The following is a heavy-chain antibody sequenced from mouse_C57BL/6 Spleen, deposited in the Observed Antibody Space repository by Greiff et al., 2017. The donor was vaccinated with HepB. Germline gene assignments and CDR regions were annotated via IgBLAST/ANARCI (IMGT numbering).Heavy chain of an antibody. CDR1: GYTFTSYW. CDR3: ARWDYYGSSYCFAY. J-gene: IGHJ3*01. D-gene: IGHD1-1*01. Sequence: QVQLQQPGAELVKPGASVKMSCKASGYTFTSYWITWVKQRPGQGLEWIGDIYPGSGSTNDNEKFKSKATLTVDTSSSTAYMQLSSLTSEDSAVYYCARWDYYGSSYCFAYWGQGTLVTVSA. CDR2: IYPGSGST. V-gene: IGHV1-55*01.